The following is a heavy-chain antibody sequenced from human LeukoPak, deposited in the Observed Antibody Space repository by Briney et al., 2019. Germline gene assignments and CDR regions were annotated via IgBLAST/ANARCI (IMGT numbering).Heavy chain of an antibody. CDR3: ARSLSTAGIDY. D-gene: IGHD2-2*01. V-gene: IGHV4-38-2*01. CDR2: IYHSGST. Sequence: PSETLSLTCAVSGYSISSGRYWGWIRPPPGKGLEWNGSIYHSGSTYYNPSLKSRVTISVDTSKNQFSPNLRSVTAADTAVYYCARSLSTAGIDYWGQGTLVTVSS. J-gene: IGHJ4*02. CDR1: GYSISSGRY.